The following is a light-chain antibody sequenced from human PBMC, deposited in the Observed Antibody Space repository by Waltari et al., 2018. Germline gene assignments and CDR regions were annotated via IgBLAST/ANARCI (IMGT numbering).Light chain of an antibody. J-gene: IGLJ2*01. V-gene: IGLV3-1*01. CDR2: QDS. Sequence: SYELTQPPSVSVSPGQTASITCSGDKLGDKFACWYQQKPGQSPVLVIYQDSKRPYGSPERFSGSNSGNTATLTISGTQAMDEADYYCQAWDSSTVVFGGGTKLTVL. CDR3: QAWDSSTVV. CDR1: KLGDKF.